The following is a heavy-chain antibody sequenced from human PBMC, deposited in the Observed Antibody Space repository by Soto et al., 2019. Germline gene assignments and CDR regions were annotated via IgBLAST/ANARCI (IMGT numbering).Heavy chain of an antibody. J-gene: IGHJ4*02. CDR3: ARPLLGTDDYGDLNNDY. Sequence: EVQLVESGGGLIQPGGSLRLSSAASGFTVSSNYMSWVRQAPGKGLEWVSVIYSGGSTYYADSVKGRFTISRDNSKNTLYLQMNSLRAEDTAVYYCARPLLGTDDYGDLNNDYWGQGTLVTVSS. CDR1: GFTVSSNY. V-gene: IGHV3-53*01. CDR2: IYSGGST. D-gene: IGHD4-17*01.